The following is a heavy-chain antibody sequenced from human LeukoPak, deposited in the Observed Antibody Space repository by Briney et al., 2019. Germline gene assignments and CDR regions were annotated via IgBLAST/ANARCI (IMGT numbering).Heavy chain of an antibody. D-gene: IGHD3-3*01. J-gene: IGHJ4*02. CDR1: GGSNSSYY. CDR3: ARDDGFFWSFDY. CDR2: IYTSGST. Sequence: PSETLSLTCTVSGGSNSSYYWSWIRQPAGKGLGWIGRIYTSGSTNYNPSLKSRVTMSVDTSKNQFSLKLSSVTAADTAVYYCARDDGFFWSFDYWGQGTLVTVSS. V-gene: IGHV4-4*07.